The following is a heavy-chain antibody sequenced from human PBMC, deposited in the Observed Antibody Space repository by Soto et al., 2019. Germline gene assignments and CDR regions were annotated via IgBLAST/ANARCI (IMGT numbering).Heavy chain of an antibody. V-gene: IGHV5-51*01. Sequence: GESLKISCKGSGYSFTSYWIGWVRQMPGKGLEWMGIIYPGDSDTRYSPSFQGQVTISADKSISTAYLQWSSLKASDTAMYYCARRIGEYDRSSYYYYGMDVWGQGTTVNVSS. CDR3: ARRIGEYDRSSYYYYGMDV. CDR2: IYPGDSDT. D-gene: IGHD4-17*01. CDR1: GYSFTSYW. J-gene: IGHJ6*02.